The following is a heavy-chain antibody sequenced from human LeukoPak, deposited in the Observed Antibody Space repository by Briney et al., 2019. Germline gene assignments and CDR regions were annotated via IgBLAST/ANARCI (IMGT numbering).Heavy chain of an antibody. Sequence: GGSLRLSCAASGFTVSSNYMSWVRQAPGKGLEWVSVIYSGGSTYYADSVKGRFTISRDNSKNTLYLQMNSLRAEDTAVYYCARVPRYYYGSWKDVWGQGTTVTVSS. D-gene: IGHD3-10*01. CDR1: GFTVSSNY. CDR2: IYSGGST. J-gene: IGHJ6*02. CDR3: ARVPRYYYGSWKDV. V-gene: IGHV3-66*02.